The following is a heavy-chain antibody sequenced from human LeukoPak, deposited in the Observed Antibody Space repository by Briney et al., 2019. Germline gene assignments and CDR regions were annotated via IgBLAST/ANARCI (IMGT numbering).Heavy chain of an antibody. D-gene: IGHD3-10*01. V-gene: IGHV3-15*04. CDR1: GFSFSDAW. CDR2: IESKTDGGTT. J-gene: IGHJ4*02. Sequence: GGSLRLSCAASGFSFSDAWMSWVRQIPGKGLEWVGRIESKTDGGTTDYAAPVKGRFTISRDDSTNTLYLQMNSLKSEDTAVYYCTTYGAGRKFDYWGQGILVTVSS. CDR3: TTYGAGRKFDY.